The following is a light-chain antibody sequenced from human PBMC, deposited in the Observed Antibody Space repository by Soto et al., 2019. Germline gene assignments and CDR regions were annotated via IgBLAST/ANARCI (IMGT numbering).Light chain of an antibody. CDR1: QSVSSY. CDR2: DAS. Sequence: EIVMTQSPATLSVSPGERATLSCRASQSVSSYLAWYQQKPGQAPRLLIYDASNRATGIPARFSGSRSGTDFTLTISSLEPEDFAVYYCQQRSNWPPWTFGRGTKVDI. V-gene: IGKV3-11*01. CDR3: QQRSNWPPWT. J-gene: IGKJ1*01.